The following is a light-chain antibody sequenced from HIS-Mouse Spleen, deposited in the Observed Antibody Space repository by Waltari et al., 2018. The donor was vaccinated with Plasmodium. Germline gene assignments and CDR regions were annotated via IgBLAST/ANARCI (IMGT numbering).Light chain of an antibody. CDR2: GAS. Sequence: EIVMTQPPAPLSVSPGQRATLSCRASQSVSSNLAWYQQKPCQAPRLLIYGASTRATGIPARFSGSGSGTEFTLTISSLQSEDFAVYYGQQYNNWSFTFGPGTKVDIK. CDR3: QQYNNWSFT. V-gene: IGKV3-15*01. CDR1: QSVSSN. J-gene: IGKJ3*01.